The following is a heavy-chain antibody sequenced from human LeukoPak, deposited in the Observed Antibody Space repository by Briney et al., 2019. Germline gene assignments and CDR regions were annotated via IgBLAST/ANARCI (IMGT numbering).Heavy chain of an antibody. J-gene: IGHJ4*02. V-gene: IGHV3-7*01. CDR3: ARPTGGDSSSWDFDY. D-gene: IGHD6-13*01. Sequence: PGGSLNLSCAASGFTFSTYWMGWVRQAPGKGLEWVAKIKPDGSEKDHVDSVKGRFTISRDNAKNSLYLQLNSLRAEDTAVYYCARPTGGDSSSWDFDYWGQGTLVTVSS. CDR1: GFTFSTYW. CDR2: IKPDGSEK.